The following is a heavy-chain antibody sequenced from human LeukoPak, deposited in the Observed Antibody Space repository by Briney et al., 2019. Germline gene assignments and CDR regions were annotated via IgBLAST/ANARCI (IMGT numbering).Heavy chain of an antibody. V-gene: IGHV4-39*07. CDR2: IYYSGST. CDR3: ARGYAIPFDRTFDY. CDR1: GGSISSSSYY. J-gene: IGHJ4*02. D-gene: IGHD2-8*01. Sequence: SETLSLTCTVSGGSISSSSYYWGWIRQPPGKGLEWIGSIYYSGSTYYNPSLKSRVTISVDTSKNQFSLKLSSVTAADTAVYYCARGYAIPFDRTFDYWGQGTLVTVSS.